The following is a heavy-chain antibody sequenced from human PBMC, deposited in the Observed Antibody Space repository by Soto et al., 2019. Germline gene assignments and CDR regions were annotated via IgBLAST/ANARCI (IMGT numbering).Heavy chain of an antibody. D-gene: IGHD6-13*01. J-gene: IGHJ5*02. Sequence: QVQLQESGPGLVKPSETLSLTCTVPGGSVSSGDYYWSWIRQPPGKGLEWIGYIYYSGSTKYNPSLNSRVTISVDTSKHQFSLKLNSLTAADTAVYYCARVGAAAVKWFDPWGQGTLIPVFS. CDR3: ARVGAAAVKWFDP. CDR1: GGSVSSGDYY. CDR2: IYYSGST. V-gene: IGHV4-61*08.